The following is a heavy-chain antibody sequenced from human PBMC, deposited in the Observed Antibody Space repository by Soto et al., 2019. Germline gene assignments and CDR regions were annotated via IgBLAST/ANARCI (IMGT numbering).Heavy chain of an antibody. CDR3: AGALGGYGDYVTYYYYGMDV. CDR2: ISYDGSNK. J-gene: IGHJ6*02. Sequence: GGSLRLSFAASGFTFSSYAMHWVRQSPGEGLEWVAVISYDGSNKYYADSVKGRFTISRDNSKNTLYLQMNSLRAEDTAVYYCAGALGGYGDYVTYYYYGMDVWGQGTTVTVSS. CDR1: GFTFSSYA. D-gene: IGHD4-17*01. V-gene: IGHV3-30-3*01.